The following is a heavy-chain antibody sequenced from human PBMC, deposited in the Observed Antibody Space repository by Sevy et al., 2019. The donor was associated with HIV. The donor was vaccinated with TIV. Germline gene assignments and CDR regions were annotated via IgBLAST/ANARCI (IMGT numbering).Heavy chain of an antibody. Sequence: SETLSLTCTVSGGSITSLYWNWIRQPPGKGLEWIANIYYNGHINYNPSLKSRVTLSLDTSKNQFSLRLSSVTAADTAMYYCAGENARGRGDPWGQGTLVTVSS. CDR1: GGSITSLY. CDR3: AGENARGRGDP. CDR2: IYYNGHI. J-gene: IGHJ5*02. D-gene: IGHD3-10*01. V-gene: IGHV4-59*08.